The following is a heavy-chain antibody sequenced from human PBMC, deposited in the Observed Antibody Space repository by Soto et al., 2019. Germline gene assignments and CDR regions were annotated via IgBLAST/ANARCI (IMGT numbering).Heavy chain of an antibody. V-gene: IGHV4-39*01. CDR1: GGSISSSSYY. D-gene: IGHD2-15*01. CDR3: ESKLLREYFDY. J-gene: IGHJ4*02. CDR2: IYYSGST. Sequence: ASLSLTCTVSGGSISSSSYYWGWIRQPPGKGLEWIGSIYYSGSTYYNPSLKSRVNISVDTSKNQFSLKLSSVTAADTAVYYCESKLLREYFDYRGQGTLVTVSS.